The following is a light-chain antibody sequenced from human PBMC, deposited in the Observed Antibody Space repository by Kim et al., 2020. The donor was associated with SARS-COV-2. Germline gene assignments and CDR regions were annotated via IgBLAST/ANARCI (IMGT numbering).Light chain of an antibody. CDR1: SLRSYY. V-gene: IGLV3-19*01. Sequence: SYELTQDPAVSVALGQTVRITCQGDSLRSYYASWYQQKPGQAPVLVIYGKNNRPSGIPDRFSGSSSGNTASLTITWAQAEDEADYYCNSRDSSGNHWVFGGGTQLTVL. J-gene: IGLJ3*02. CDR3: NSRDSSGNHWV. CDR2: GKN.